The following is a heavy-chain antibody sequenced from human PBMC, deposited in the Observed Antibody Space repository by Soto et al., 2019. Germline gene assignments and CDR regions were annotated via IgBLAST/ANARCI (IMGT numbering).Heavy chain of an antibody. Sequence: GGSLRLSCAASGFTFSTYSMNWARQAPGKGLEWVSYISGSSSTTYYADSAKGRFTISRDNAKNSLYLQMNSLRDEDTAVYYCARDHLEGYRYGYAYYYYGMDVWGQGTTVTVSS. D-gene: IGHD5-18*01. CDR2: ISGSSSTT. V-gene: IGHV3-48*02. J-gene: IGHJ6*02. CDR3: ARDHLEGYRYGYAYYYYGMDV. CDR1: GFTFSTYS.